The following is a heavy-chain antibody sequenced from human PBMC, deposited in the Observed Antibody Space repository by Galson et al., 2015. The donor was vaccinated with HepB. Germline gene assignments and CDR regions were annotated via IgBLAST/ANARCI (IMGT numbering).Heavy chain of an antibody. CDR2: INPSGGST. D-gene: IGHD3-10*01. CDR3: ARTTMVRGVSIGMDV. V-gene: IGHV1-46*01. CDR1: GYTFTSYY. Sequence: SVKVSCKASGYTFTSYYMHWVRQAPGQGLEWMGIINPSGGSTSYAQKFQGRVTMTRDTSTSTVYMELSSLRSEDTAVSYCARTTMVRGVSIGMDVWGQGTTVTVSS. J-gene: IGHJ6*02.